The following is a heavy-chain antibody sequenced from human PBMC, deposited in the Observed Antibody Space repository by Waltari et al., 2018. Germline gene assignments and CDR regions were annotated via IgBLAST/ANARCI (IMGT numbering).Heavy chain of an antibody. CDR3: AKYAFPGPRWFDH. V-gene: IGHV4-59*02. CDR1: GDSVSNAW. D-gene: IGHD2-2*01. J-gene: IGHJ5*02. Sequence: QVQLQESGPGLVKPSETLSLTCSVSGDSVSNAWWSWIRQPPGKGLEWIGYIDFNGATHYNPSLISRVSFSMDTSKNQFSLRLISVTAADTAVYYCAKYAFPGPRWFDHWGRGTLVTVSS. CDR2: IDFNGAT.